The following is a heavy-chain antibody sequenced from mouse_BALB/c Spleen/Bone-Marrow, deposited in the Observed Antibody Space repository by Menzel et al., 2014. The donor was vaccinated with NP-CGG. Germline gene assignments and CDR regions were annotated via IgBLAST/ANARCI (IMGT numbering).Heavy chain of an antibody. D-gene: IGHD2-4*01. CDR2: IRNKANGYTT. CDR1: GFTFTDYY. J-gene: IGHJ2*01. Sequence: EVKVVESGGGLVQPGDSLRLSCATSGFTFTDYYMNWVRQPPGKALEWLGFIRNKANGYTTEYSASVKGRFTISGDNSQSILYLQMNTLRAEDSATYYCARDRGLTYFDYWGQGTTLTVSS. V-gene: IGHV7-3*02. CDR3: ARDRGLTYFDY.